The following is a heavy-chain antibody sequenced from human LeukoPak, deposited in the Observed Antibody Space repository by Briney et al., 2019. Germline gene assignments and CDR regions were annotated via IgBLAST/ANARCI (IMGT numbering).Heavy chain of an antibody. Sequence: SETLSLTCAVYGGSFSGYYWSWIRQPPGKGLEWIGEINHSGSTNYNPSLKSRVTISEDTSKNQFSLKLSSVTAADTAVYYCARAWGITMIVVAHAVAFDIWGQGTMVTVSS. CDR1: GGSFSGYY. D-gene: IGHD3-22*01. CDR3: ARAWGITMIVVAHAVAFDI. J-gene: IGHJ3*02. V-gene: IGHV4-34*01. CDR2: INHSGST.